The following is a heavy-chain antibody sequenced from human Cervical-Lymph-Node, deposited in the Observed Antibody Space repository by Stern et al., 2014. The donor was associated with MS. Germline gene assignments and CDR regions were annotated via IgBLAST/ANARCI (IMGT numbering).Heavy chain of an antibody. CDR3: ARPPPRRKWDDPNYGMDV. J-gene: IGHJ6*02. CDR2: IYPDDSDI. D-gene: IGHD1-1*01. Sequence: VQLVQSGAEVKKPGESLKISCKGSGYTFTNNWIAWVRQMPGKGLEWMGIIYPDDSDIRYSPSLQGQVTISADNSLSTAYLQWSSLKAADSAVYYCARPPPRRKWDDPNYGMDVWGQGTTVTVSS. V-gene: IGHV5-51*03. CDR1: GYTFTNNW.